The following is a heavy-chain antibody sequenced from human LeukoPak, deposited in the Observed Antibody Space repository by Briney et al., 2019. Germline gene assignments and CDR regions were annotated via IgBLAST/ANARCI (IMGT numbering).Heavy chain of an antibody. Sequence: SGTLSLTCTVSGGSISSGGYYWSWIRQHPGKGLEWIGYIYYSGGTYYNPSLKSRVTISVDTSKNQFSLKLSSVTAADTAVYYCASFSSTSFYSEYFQHWGQGTLVTVSS. CDR2: IYYSGGT. J-gene: IGHJ1*01. V-gene: IGHV4-31*03. D-gene: IGHD2-2*01. CDR1: GGSISSGGYY. CDR3: ASFSSTSFYSEYFQH.